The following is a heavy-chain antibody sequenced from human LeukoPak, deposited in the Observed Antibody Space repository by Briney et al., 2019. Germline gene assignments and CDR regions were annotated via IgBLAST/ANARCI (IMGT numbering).Heavy chain of an antibody. CDR2: IYPNGGST. D-gene: IGHD6-19*01. V-gene: IGHV3-23*01. Sequence: GGSLRLSCAASGFTFSTYSMTWVRQGPGKXXXXXXXIYPNGGSTFYADSVKGRFTISRDNSKNTLYLQMSSLRTEDTAIYYCTKDVVPDSGWDLDYWGQGTLVTVSS. CDR1: GFTFSTYS. J-gene: IGHJ4*02. CDR3: TKDVVPDSGWDLDY.